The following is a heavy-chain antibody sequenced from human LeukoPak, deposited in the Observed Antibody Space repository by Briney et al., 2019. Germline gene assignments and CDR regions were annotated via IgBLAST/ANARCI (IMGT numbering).Heavy chain of an antibody. CDR2: IYYSGST. D-gene: IGHD3-22*01. CDR1: GGSISSSSYY. V-gene: IGHV4-39*01. Sequence: SETLSLTCTVSGGSISSSSYYWGWIRQPPGKGLEWIGSIYYSGSTYYNPSLKSRVTISVDTSKNQFSLKLSSVTAADTAVYYCARRDSSGYYSYWGQGTLVTVSS. CDR3: ARRDSSGYYSY. J-gene: IGHJ4*02.